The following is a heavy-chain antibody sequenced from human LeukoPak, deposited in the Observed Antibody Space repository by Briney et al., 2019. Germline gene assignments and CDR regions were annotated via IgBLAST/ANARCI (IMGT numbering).Heavy chain of an antibody. CDR1: GFTFGDYA. CDR2: IRSKAYGGTT. CDR3: TRVTFGELLPWK. J-gene: IGHJ4*02. V-gene: IGHV3-49*03. Sequence: GGSLRLSCTASGFTFGDYAMSWFRQAPGKGLVWVGFIRSKAYGGTTEYAASVKGRFTISRDDSKSIAYLQMNSLKTEDTAVYYCTRVTFGELLPWKWGQGTLVTVSS. D-gene: IGHD3-10*01.